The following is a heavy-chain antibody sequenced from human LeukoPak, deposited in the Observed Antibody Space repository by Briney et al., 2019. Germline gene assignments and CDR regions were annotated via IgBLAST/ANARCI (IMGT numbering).Heavy chain of an antibody. CDR2: ISGNGGST. Sequence: PGGSLRLSCAASGFTFSTYAMSWVRQAPGKGLEWVSGISGNGGSTYYADSVEGRFTISRDNSKNTLYLQMNSLRAEDTAVYYCARSVAGDLRGQGTLVTVSS. D-gene: IGHD6-19*01. J-gene: IGHJ4*02. V-gene: IGHV3-23*01. CDR1: GFTFSTYA. CDR3: ARSVAGDL.